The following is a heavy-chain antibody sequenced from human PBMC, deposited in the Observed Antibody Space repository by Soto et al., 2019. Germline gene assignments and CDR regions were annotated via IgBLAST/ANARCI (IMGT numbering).Heavy chain of an antibody. CDR2: IYSGGST. Sequence: EVQLVETGGGLIQPGGSLRLSCAASGFTVSSNYMSWVRQAPGKGLELVSVIYSGGSTYYADSVKGRFIISRDNSKNTLYLQMNSLRAEDTAVYYCARGRDRDSSGWLGYFDYWGQGTLVTVSS. CDR3: ARGRDRDSSGWLGYFDY. CDR1: GFTVSSNY. J-gene: IGHJ4*02. D-gene: IGHD6-19*01. V-gene: IGHV3-53*02.